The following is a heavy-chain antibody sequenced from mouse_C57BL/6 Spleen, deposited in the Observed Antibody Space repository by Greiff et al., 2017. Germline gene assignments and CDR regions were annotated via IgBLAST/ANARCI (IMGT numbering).Heavy chain of an antibody. D-gene: IGHD4-1*01. CDR1: GYTFTDYE. CDR2: IDPETGGT. V-gene: IGHV1-15*01. CDR3: TTGYAMDY. Sequence: VQLQQSGAELVRPGASVTLSCKASGYTFTDYEMHWVKQTPVHGLEWIGAIDPETGGTAYNQKFKGKAILTADKSSSTAYMELRSLTSEDSAVYYWTTGYAMDYWGQGTSVTVSA. J-gene: IGHJ4*01.